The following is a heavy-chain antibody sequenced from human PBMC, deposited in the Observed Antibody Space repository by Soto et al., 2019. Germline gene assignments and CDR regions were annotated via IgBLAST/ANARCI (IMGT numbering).Heavy chain of an antibody. CDR2: IYYSGST. CDR3: ARHVLRFLDLDY. CDR1: GGSISSSSYY. V-gene: IGHV4-39*01. D-gene: IGHD3-3*01. Sequence: SETLSLTCTVSGGSISSSSYYWGWIRQPPGKGLEWIGSIYYSGSTYYNPSLKSRVTISVDTSKNQFSLKLSSVTAADTAVYYCARHVLRFLDLDYWGQGTLVTVSS. J-gene: IGHJ4*02.